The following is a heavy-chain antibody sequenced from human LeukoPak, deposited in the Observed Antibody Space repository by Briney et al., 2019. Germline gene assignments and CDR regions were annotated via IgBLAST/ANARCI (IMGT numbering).Heavy chain of an antibody. CDR3: ARPYGSGSYGLQH. CDR2: IYHSGST. D-gene: IGHD3-10*01. Sequence: PSETLSLTCTVSSGSISSAGYYWSWIRQPPGKGLEWIGYIYHSGSTYNNPSLKSRVTISVDRSKNQFSLKVSSVTAADTAVYYCARPYGSGSYGLQHWGQGTLVTVSS. V-gene: IGHV4-30-2*01. J-gene: IGHJ1*01. CDR1: SGSISSAGYY.